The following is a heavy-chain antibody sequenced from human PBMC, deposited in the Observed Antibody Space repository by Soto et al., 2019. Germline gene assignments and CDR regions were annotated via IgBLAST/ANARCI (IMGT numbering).Heavy chain of an antibody. CDR2: ISWNSGSI. CDR1: GFTFYDYA. D-gene: IGHD3-3*01. Sequence: SLRLSCAASGFTFYDYAIRFLRQSPGKCLEWVSGISWNSGSIGYADSVRGRFTISRDNARNSLSLQMNSLRADDTAIYYCVRDLHEPLPADVLRVTKWGQGTQVTVSS. V-gene: IGHV3-9*01. J-gene: IGHJ4*02. CDR3: VRDLHEPLPADVLRVTK.